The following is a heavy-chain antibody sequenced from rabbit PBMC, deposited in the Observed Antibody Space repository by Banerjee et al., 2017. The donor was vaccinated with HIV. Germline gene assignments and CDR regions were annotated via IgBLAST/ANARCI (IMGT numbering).Heavy chain of an antibody. J-gene: IGHJ4*01. D-gene: IGHD6-1*01. V-gene: IGHV1S45*01. Sequence: QEQVVESGGGLVTLGGSPKLSCKASGIDFSNNYVMCWVRQAPGKGLEWIACIYVGSRGNTYYASWAKGRFTISKTSSTTVTLQMTSLTAADTATYFCARHTYDYDAYAYALNLWGQGTLVTVS. CDR3: ARHTYDYDAYAYALNL. CDR2: IYVGSRGNT. CDR1: GIDFSNNYV.